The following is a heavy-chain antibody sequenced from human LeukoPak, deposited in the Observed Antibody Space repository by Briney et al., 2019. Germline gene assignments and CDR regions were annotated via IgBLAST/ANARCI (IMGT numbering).Heavy chain of an antibody. CDR2: ISSSSSYI. D-gene: IGHD1-26*01. J-gene: IGHJ3*02. CDR3: ARTTSVSYVGDAFDI. CDR1: GFTFSRYS. V-gene: IGHV3-21*01. Sequence: GGSLRLSCAATGFTFSRYSMNWVRQAPGKGLEWVSSISSSSSYIYYADSVKGRFTISRDNAKNTLYLQMNSLRAEDTAVYYCARTTSVSYVGDAFDIWGQGTMVTVSS.